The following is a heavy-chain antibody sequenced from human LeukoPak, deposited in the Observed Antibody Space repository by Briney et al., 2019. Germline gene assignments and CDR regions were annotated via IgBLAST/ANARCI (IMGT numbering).Heavy chain of an antibody. CDR2: FDPEDGET. J-gene: IGHJ4*02. CDR3: ATDLRRGNYEWLVLR. CDR1: GYTLTELS. Sequence: ASVKASCKVSGYTLTELSMHWVRQAPGKGLEWMGGFDPEDGETIYAQKFQGRVTMTEDTSTDTAYMELSSLRSEDTAVYYCATDLRRGNYEWLVLRWGQGTLVTVSS. V-gene: IGHV1-24*01. D-gene: IGHD6-19*01.